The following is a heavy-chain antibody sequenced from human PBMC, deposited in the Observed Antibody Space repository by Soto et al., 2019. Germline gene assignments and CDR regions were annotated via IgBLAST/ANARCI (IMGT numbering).Heavy chain of an antibody. Sequence: QVQLVQSGAEVKKPGSSVKVSCEASGGTFSSYPINWVRQAPGQGLEWMGGIIPFFGTSNYAQKFQARVTLTADDSTSTAFMELRSLRSEDTAVYYCARVGHITNYGMAVWGQGTTVTVSS. D-gene: IGHD1-26*01. CDR3: ARVGHITNYGMAV. V-gene: IGHV1-69*01. CDR2: IIPFFGTS. CDR1: GGTFSSYP. J-gene: IGHJ6*02.